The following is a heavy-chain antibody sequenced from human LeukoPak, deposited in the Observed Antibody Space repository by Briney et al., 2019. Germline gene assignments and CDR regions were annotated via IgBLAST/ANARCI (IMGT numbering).Heavy chain of an antibody. CDR1: GFTFSRYS. CDR3: ARGPQFCSGGSCFGYYFDY. J-gene: IGHJ4*02. Sequence: GGSLGLSCAASGFTFSRYSMNWVRQPPGKGLEWVSSISASGSHIYYADSVKGRFSISRDSARNSVYVQMSSLRAEDTAVYYCARGPQFCSGGSCFGYYFDYWGQGALVSVSS. D-gene: IGHD2-15*01. CDR2: ISASGSHI. V-gene: IGHV3-21*01.